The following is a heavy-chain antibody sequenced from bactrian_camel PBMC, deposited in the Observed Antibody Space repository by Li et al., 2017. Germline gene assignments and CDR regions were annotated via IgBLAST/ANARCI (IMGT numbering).Heavy chain of an antibody. Sequence: DVQLVESGGGSEHTGGSVRLSCAASGYNSYRRTCLGWFRQAPGKEREGVAAIGRDGAATFADSVKGRFTVSHDVAKLTLSLQMSNIEADDTATYYCALDVLARGCSLTTVFHRWGQGTQVTVS. CDR3: ALDVLARGCSLTTVFHR. J-gene: IGHJ4*01. CDR1: GYNSYRRT. D-gene: IGHD1*01. CDR2: IGRDGAA. V-gene: IGHV3S67*01.